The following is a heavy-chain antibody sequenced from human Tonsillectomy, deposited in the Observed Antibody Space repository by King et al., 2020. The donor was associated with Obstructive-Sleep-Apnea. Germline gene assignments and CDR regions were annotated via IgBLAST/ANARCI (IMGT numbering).Heavy chain of an antibody. CDR3: AREGRWLQFRGDDY. CDR1: GGSISSNTYY. Sequence: VGPSETLSLTCTVSGGSISSNTYYWSWIRQPPGKGLEWIGSIYYSGSTYYNPSLKSRVTMSVDTSKNQFSLKLSSVTAADTAVYYCAREGRWLQFRGDDYWGQGTLVTVSS. J-gene: IGHJ4*02. CDR2: IYYSGST. V-gene: IGHV4-39*07. D-gene: IGHD5-24*01.